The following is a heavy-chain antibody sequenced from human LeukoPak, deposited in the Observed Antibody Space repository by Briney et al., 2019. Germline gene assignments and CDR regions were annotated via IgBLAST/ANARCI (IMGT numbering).Heavy chain of an antibody. CDR2: ISGSGGST. CDR3: AKAPLDCSGGSCYSSYFDY. CDR1: GGTFSSYA. Sequence: GASVKVSCKASGGTFSSYAMSWVRQAPGKGLEWVSAISGSGGSTYYADSVKGRFTISRDNSKNTLYLQMNSLRAEDTAVYYCAKAPLDCSGGSCYSSYFDYWGQGTLVTVSS. D-gene: IGHD2-15*01. V-gene: IGHV3-23*01. J-gene: IGHJ4*02.